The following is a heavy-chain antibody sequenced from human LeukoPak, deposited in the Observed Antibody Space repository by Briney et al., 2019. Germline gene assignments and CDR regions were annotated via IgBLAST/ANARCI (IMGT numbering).Heavy chain of an antibody. J-gene: IGHJ1*01. CDR2: INPSGGST. D-gene: IGHD1-1*01. CDR3: ASPWNPVDTMPFQH. V-gene: IGHV1-46*01. Sequence: ASVKVSCKASGYTFITYYMHWVRQAPGQGLEWMGIINPSGGSTSYAQKFQGRVTMTRDTSTNTVYMELRSLTSEDTAVYYCASPWNPVDTMPFQHWGQGTLVTVSS. CDR1: GYTFITYY.